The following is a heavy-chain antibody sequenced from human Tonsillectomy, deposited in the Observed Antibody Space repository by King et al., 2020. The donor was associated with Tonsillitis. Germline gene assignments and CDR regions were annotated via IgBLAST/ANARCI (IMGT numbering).Heavy chain of an antibody. CDR1: GFTFSDYE. Sequence: VQLVESGGGLVQPGGSLRLSCAASGFTFSDYEMSWVRQAPGKGLEWISFMSSSADAISYAESVKGRFTISRHNAKNALYLQMNGLRAEDTAVYYCARTVWFRFEYWGQGILVTVSS. D-gene: IGHD3-10*01. J-gene: IGHJ4*02. V-gene: IGHV3-48*03. CDR2: MSSSADAI. CDR3: ARTVWFRFEY.